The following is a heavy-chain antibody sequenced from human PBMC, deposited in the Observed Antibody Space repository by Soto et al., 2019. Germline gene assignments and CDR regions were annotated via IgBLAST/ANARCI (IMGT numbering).Heavy chain of an antibody. V-gene: IGHV4-4*02. CDR2: IYHSGST. Sequence: QVQLQESGPGLVKPSGTLSLTCAVSGGSISSSNWWSWVRQPPGKGLEWIGEIYHSGSTNYNPSLKGPSTITSGKSQEPFPLKVGSGAAADTGVVFCGGSQPLFRDFNTWGMDVWGQGTTVTVSS. CDR3: GGSQPLFRDFNTWGMDV. J-gene: IGHJ6*02. CDR1: GGSISSSNW. D-gene: IGHD3-10*02.